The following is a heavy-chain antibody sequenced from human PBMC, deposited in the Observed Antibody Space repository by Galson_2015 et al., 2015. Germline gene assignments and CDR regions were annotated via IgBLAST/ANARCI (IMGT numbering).Heavy chain of an antibody. V-gene: IGHV1-18*04. CDR2: ISGYNDNT. CDR1: GYTFTSYG. CDR3: ARKKARQYDSSGGAFDM. D-gene: IGHD3-22*01. Sequence: SVKVSCKASGYTFTSYGISWVRQAPGQGLEWMGWISGYNDNTNYAQKLQGRVTMTTDTSTSTAYMELRSLTSDDTAVYFCARKKARQYDSSGGAFDMWGQGTLVTVSS. J-gene: IGHJ3*02.